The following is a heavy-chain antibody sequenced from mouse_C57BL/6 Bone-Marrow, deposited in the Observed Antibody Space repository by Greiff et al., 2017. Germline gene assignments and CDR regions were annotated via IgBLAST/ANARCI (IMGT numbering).Heavy chain of an antibody. CDR1: GYTFTSYW. CDR3: ATATDY. D-gene: IGHD1-2*01. V-gene: IGHV1-59*01. J-gene: IGHJ2*01. CDR2: IDPSDSYT. Sequence: QVQLQQPGAELVRPGTSVKLSCKASGYTFTSYWMHWVKQRPGQGLEWIGVIDPSDSYTNYNQKFKGKATLTVDTSSSTAYMQLSSLTSEDSAVYYCATATDYWGQGTTLTVSS.